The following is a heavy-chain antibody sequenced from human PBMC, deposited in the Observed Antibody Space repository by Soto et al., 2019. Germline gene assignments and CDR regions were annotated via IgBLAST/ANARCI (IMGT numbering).Heavy chain of an antibody. D-gene: IGHD3-22*01. CDR3: AKAWDSSGRNAFDY. Sequence: GGSLRLSCAASGFTFSSSWMTWVRQAPGKGLEWVAKIKQDGGGKYYADSVKGRFTISRDNSKNTLYLQMNSLRAEDTAVYYCAKAWDSSGRNAFDYWGQGTLVTVS. CDR2: IKQDGGGK. CDR1: GFTFSSSW. V-gene: IGHV3-7*03. J-gene: IGHJ4*02.